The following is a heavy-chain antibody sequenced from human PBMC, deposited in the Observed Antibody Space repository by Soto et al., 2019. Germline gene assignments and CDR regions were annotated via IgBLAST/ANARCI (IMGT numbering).Heavy chain of an antibody. V-gene: IGHV3-7*01. J-gene: IGHJ4*02. CDR2: IKEDGSAK. Sequence: EVQLVESGGGLVQPGGSLRVSCAASGFTFTSYWMSWVRQAPGKGPEWVANIKEDGSAKYYLDSVKGRFTISRDNAKNSLYLQMNSLRADDTAVYYCAREDFYRFDYWGQGNLVTVSS. CDR3: AREDFYRFDY. CDR1: GFTFTSYW.